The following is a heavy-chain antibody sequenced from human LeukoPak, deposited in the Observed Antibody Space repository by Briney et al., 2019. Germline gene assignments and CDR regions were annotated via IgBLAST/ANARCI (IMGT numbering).Heavy chain of an antibody. D-gene: IGHD3-22*01. CDR2: IYYSGST. V-gene: IGHV4-59*08. Sequence: SETLSLTCTVSGGSISSYYWSWIRQPPGKGLEWIGYIYYSGSTNFNPSLKSRVTISVDTFKNQFSLKLSSVTAADTAVYYCARHQSPYYYDSSGFDYWGQGTLVTVSS. CDR1: GGSISSYY. J-gene: IGHJ4*02. CDR3: ARHQSPYYYDSSGFDY.